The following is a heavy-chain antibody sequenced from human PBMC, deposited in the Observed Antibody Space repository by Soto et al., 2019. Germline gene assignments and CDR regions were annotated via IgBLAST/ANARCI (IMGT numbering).Heavy chain of an antibody. CDR1: GVSISSYY. CDR2: IHYSGST. CDR3: ARWYCSGGSCVGFLDS. D-gene: IGHD2-15*01. J-gene: IGHJ4*02. V-gene: IGHV4-59*01. Sequence: SETLSLTCPVSGVSISSYYWSWIRQPPGKGLEWIGYIHYSGSTNYNPSLKSRVTISVDTSKNQFSLKLSSVTAADTAVYYCARWYCSGGSCVGFLDSWGQGTLVTVSS.